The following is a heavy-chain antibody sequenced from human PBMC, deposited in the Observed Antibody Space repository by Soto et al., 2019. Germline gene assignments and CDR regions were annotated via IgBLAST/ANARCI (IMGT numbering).Heavy chain of an antibody. D-gene: IGHD4-17*01. Sequence: PSETLSLTCAVYGGSFSGYYWSWIRQPPGKGLEWIGEINHSGSTNYNPSLKSRVTISVDTSKNQFSLKLSSVTAADTAVYYCASSAWLGFGSTVRTRFDPWGQGTLVTVSS. V-gene: IGHV4-34*01. CDR2: INHSGST. J-gene: IGHJ5*02. CDR1: GGSFSGYY. CDR3: ASSAWLGFGSTVRTRFDP.